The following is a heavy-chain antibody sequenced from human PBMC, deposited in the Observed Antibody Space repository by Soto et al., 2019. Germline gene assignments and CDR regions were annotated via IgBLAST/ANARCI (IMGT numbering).Heavy chain of an antibody. CDR3: ARLGADSSGYYNYFDY. J-gene: IGHJ4*02. D-gene: IGHD3-22*01. CDR2: IYYSGST. V-gene: IGHV4-59*08. CDR1: GGSISSYY. Sequence: PSETLSLTCTVSGGSISSYYWSWIRQPPGKGLEWIGYIYYSGSTNYNPSLKSRVTISVDTSKNQFSLKLSSVTAADTAVYYCARLGADSSGYYNYFDYWGQGTLVTSPQ.